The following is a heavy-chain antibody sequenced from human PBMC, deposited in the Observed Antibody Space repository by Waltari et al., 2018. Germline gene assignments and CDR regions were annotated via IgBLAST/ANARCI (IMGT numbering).Heavy chain of an antibody. CDR3: AKNGDIMLRATTFRDAFDI. Sequence: VQLLESGGGLVEPGGSLRLSCAASGFPFREYARVWVRQAPGKGLEWVSGISYTADTKYYSGSVKGRFTISRDNSENTLYLQMTDLRGEDTALYYCAKNGDIMLRATTFRDAFDIWGQGTMVTVSS. CDR1: GFPFREYA. D-gene: IGHD1-26*01. J-gene: IGHJ3*02. CDR2: ISYTADTK. V-gene: IGHV3-23*01.